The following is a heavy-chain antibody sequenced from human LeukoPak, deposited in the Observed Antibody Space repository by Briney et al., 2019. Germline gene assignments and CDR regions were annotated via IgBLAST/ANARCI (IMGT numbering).Heavy chain of an antibody. V-gene: IGHV1-69*13. D-gene: IGHD2-15*01. Sequence: SVKVSCKPSGGTFSSYAISWVRQAPAQGLEWLGGIIPIFGTPNYAQKSQGRVTITAAESPSTAYMELSSLRSEDKAVYYCARHKGYCSGGSCYSPYNWFDPWGQGTLVSVPS. CDR2: IIPIFGTP. CDR3: ARHKGYCSGGSCYSPYNWFDP. J-gene: IGHJ5*02. CDR1: GGTFSSYA.